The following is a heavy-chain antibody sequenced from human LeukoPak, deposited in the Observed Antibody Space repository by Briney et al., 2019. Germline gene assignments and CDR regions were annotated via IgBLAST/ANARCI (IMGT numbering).Heavy chain of an antibody. D-gene: IGHD3-22*01. CDR3: ARTHYYYDSSGYYYGDAFDI. CDR2: IYPGDSDT. Sequence: GESLKISCKGSGYSFTSYWIGWVRQMPGKGLEWMGIIYPGDSDTRYSPSFQGQVTISADKSISTAYLQWSSLKASDTAMYYCARTHYYYDSSGYYYGDAFDIWGQGTMVTVSS. V-gene: IGHV5-51*01. CDR1: GYSFTSYW. J-gene: IGHJ3*02.